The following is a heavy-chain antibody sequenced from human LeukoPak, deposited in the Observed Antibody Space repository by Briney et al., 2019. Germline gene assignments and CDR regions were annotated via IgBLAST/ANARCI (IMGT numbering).Heavy chain of an antibody. J-gene: IGHJ4*02. CDR3: ARDQVLDY. D-gene: IGHD3-10*01. CDR2: IYYSGST. CDR1: GGSFSGYY. V-gene: IGHV4-59*01. Sequence: PSETLSLTCAVYGGSFSGYYWSWIRQPPGKGLEWIGYIYYSGSTNYNPSLKSRVTISVDTSKNQFSLKLSSVTAADTAVYYCARDQVLDYWGQGTLVTVSS.